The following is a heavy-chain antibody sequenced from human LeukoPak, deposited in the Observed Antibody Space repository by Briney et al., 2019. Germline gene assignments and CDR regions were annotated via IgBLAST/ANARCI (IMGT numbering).Heavy chain of an antibody. V-gene: IGHV4-34*01. CDR1: GGFFSGYY. CDR3: ARGSREFDY. J-gene: IGHJ4*02. CDR2: INHSGST. Sequence: SETLSLTCAVYGGFFSGYYWSWIRQSPGKGLEWIGEINHSGSTNYNPSLKSRVTISVDTSKNQFSLKLSSVTAADTAVYYCARGSREFDYWGQGALVTVSS.